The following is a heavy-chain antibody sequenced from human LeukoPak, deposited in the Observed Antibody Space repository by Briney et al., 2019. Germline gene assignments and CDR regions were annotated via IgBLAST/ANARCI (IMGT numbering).Heavy chain of an antibody. CDR2: IYYSGST. CDR3: AREITMVRGGRHWFDP. V-gene: IGHV4-59*01. Sequence: SETVSLTCTVSGGSISSYYWSWIRQPPGKGLEWIGYIYYSGSTNYNPSLESRVTISVGTSKNQFSLKLSSVTAADTAVYYCAREITMVRGGRHWFDPWGQGTLVTVSS. CDR1: GGSISSYY. J-gene: IGHJ5*02. D-gene: IGHD3-10*01.